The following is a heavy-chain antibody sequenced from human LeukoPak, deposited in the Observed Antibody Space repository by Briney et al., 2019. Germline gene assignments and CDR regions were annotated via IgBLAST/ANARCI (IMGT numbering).Heavy chain of an antibody. D-gene: IGHD6-6*01. CDR3: VREYTSSSGRAFDY. CDR2: INSDGNIT. J-gene: IGHJ4*02. V-gene: IGHV3-74*01. Sequence: GGSLRLSCAASGFTFSSYWMHWVRQAPGKGLVWVSRINSDGNITTYADSVKGRLTISRDNAKHTLYLQMNSLRAEDTAVYYCVREYTSSSGRAFDYWGQGTLVTVSS. CDR1: GFTFSSYW.